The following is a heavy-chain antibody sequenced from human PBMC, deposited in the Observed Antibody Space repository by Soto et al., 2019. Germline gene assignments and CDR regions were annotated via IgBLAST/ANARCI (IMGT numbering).Heavy chain of an antibody. V-gene: IGHV3-66*01. Sequence: EVQLVESGGGLVQPGGSLRLSCAASGFTVSSNYMSWVRQAPGKGLEWVSVIYSGGTTYYADSVKGRFTISRDNSKNTLYLQMNSLRAEDTAVYYCASNGDSSDYRGWFDPWGQGTLVTFSS. CDR1: GFTVSSNY. J-gene: IGHJ5*02. D-gene: IGHD3-22*01. CDR3: ASNGDSSDYRGWFDP. CDR2: IYSGGTT.